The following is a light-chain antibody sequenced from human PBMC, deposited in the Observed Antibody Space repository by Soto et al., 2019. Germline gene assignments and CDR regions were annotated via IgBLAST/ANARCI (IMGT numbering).Light chain of an antibody. J-gene: IGLJ2*01. V-gene: IGLV3-21*04. CDR3: QVWDNSSDHPV. Sequence: SYELTQSPSVSVAPGKTATISCGGNNIGGRSVHWYQQKPGQAPVVVIYYDTDRPSGIPERFSGSNSGNTATLIINRVEAGDEADYFCQVWDNSSDHPVFGGGTKLTVL. CDR2: YDT. CDR1: NIGGRS.